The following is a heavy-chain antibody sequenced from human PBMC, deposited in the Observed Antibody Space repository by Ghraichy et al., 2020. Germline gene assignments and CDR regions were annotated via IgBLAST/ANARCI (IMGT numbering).Heavy chain of an antibody. CDR2: INEDGSET. Sequence: GSLRLSCAASGFTFGNYWMSWVRQAPGKGLEWVANINEDGSETYYGDSVKGRFTIFRDNAKKSLYLQMNSLRAEDTAVYYCGRFRPFDYWGQGTLVPVSS. CDR3: GRFRPFDY. J-gene: IGHJ4*02. CDR1: GFTFGNYW. V-gene: IGHV3-7*01.